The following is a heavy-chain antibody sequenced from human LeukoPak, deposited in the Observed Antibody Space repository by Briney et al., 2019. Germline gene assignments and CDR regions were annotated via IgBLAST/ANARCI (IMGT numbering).Heavy chain of an antibody. CDR1: GFTFSSYA. Sequence: GSLRLSCAASGFTFSSYAMNWVRQAPGKGLEWVSAISGSGGSTYYVNSVKGRFTISRDNSKSTLYLHTNSLRAEDTAVYYCAKGAAYDFWSGYPYFDYWGQGTLVTVSS. V-gene: IGHV3-23*01. CDR3: AKGAAYDFWSGYPYFDY. CDR2: ISGSGGST. D-gene: IGHD3-3*01. J-gene: IGHJ4*02.